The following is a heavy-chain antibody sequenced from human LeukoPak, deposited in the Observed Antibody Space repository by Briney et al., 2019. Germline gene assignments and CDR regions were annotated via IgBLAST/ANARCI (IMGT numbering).Heavy chain of an antibody. V-gene: IGHV4-59*01. J-gene: IGHJ6*03. CDR2: IYYSGST. CDR3: ARARYCSGGSCYTLTGYYYMDV. CDR1: GGSISSYY. D-gene: IGHD2-15*01. Sequence: SETLSLTCTVSGGSISSYYWSWSRQPPGKGLEWIGYIYYSGSTNYNPSLKSRVTISVDTSKNQFSLKLSSVTAADTAVYYCARARYCSGGSCYTLTGYYYMDVWGKGTTVTVSS.